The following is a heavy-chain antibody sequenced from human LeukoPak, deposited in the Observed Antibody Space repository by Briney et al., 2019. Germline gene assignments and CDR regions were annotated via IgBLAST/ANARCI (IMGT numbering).Heavy chain of an antibody. Sequence: SETLSLTCAVYGGSFSGYYWSWIRQPPGKGLEWIGEINHSGSTNYNPSLKSRVTISVDTSKNQFSLKLSSVTAADTAVYYCPRGGLSSSWYRYYYGMDVWGQGTTVTVSS. CDR1: GGSFSGYY. CDR3: PRGGLSSSWYRYYYGMDV. J-gene: IGHJ6*02. D-gene: IGHD6-13*01. V-gene: IGHV4-34*01. CDR2: INHSGST.